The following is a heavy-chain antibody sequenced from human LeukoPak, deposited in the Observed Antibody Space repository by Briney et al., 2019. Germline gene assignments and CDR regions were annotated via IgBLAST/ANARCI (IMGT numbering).Heavy chain of an antibody. V-gene: IGHV4-34*01. CDR3: ARGRGAFDI. Sequence: SETLSLTCAVYGGSFSGYYWSWIRQPPGKGLEWIGEINHSGSTNYNPSLKSRVTISVDTSKNQLSLKLSSVTAADTAVYYCARGRGAFDIWGQGTMVTVSS. CDR1: GGSFSGYY. CDR2: INHSGST. J-gene: IGHJ3*02.